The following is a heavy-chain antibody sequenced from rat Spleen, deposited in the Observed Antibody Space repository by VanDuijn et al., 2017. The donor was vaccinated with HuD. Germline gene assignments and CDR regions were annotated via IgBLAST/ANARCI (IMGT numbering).Heavy chain of an antibody. CDR3: ARHGRGDRTYYYVMDV. CDR2: ISPTGAIT. J-gene: IGHJ4*01. D-gene: IGHD4-3*01. V-gene: IGHV5-25*01. CDR1: GFTFSDYY. Sequence: EVQLVESDGGLVQPGRSLKLSCATSGFTFSDYYMAWVRQAPTKVLEWVASISPTGAITNNRDSVKGRFTISRDNAKSTLYLQMDSLRSEDTATYYCARHGRGDRTYYYVMDVWGQGTSVTVSS.